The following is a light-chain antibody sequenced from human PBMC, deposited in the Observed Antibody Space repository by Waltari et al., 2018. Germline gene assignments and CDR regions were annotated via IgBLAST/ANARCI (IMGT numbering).Light chain of an antibody. V-gene: IGLV7-46*01. Sequence: QAVVTQEPSLTVSPGGTVPLTCGSSPGAVTTGPWPYWFQQKPGRAPRTLIYDTDNKPSWTPARFSGSLLGGKAALTLSGAQPEDEADYYCLVSYPDVRVFGGGTKLTVL. CDR1: PGAVTTGPW. J-gene: IGLJ3*02. CDR2: DTD. CDR3: LVSYPDVRV.